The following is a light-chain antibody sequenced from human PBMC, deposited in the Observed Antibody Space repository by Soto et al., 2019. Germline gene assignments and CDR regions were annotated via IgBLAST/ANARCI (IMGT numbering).Light chain of an antibody. V-gene: IGKV1-12*01. CDR2: AAS. J-gene: IGKJ5*01. CDR3: QQANSFPIT. CDR1: QRISDG. Sequence: DSELAQSPSFLSASVGERVTITCRAGQRISDGLVWYQQKPGKAPKPLIYAASTLPSGVPSRFSGSGSGTDFTLTISSLQPEDFATYYCQQANSFPITFGQGTRLEIK.